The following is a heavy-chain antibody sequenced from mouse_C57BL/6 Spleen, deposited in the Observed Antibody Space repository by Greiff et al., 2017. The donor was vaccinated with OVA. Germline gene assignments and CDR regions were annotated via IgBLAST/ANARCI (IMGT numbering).Heavy chain of an antibody. Sequence: QVQLQQPGAELVKPGASVKLSCKASGYTFTSYWMPWVKQRPGQGLEWIGEIDPSDSYTNYNQQFKGQATLPVATSSSTTYMQHGCQTSVDSAVYYCDEGDYWGQGTTLTVSS. CDR3: DEGDY. V-gene: IGHV1-50*01. CDR2: IDPSDSYT. CDR1: GYTFTSYW. J-gene: IGHJ2*01.